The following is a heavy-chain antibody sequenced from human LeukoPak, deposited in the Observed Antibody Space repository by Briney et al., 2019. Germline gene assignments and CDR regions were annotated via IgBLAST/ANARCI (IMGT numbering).Heavy chain of an antibody. CDR3: AHLVVTIDWRSYFDY. CDR1: DFSLRTPGMG. D-gene: IGHD3-9*01. CDR2: IYYNDDK. J-gene: IGHJ4*02. Sequence: SGPTLVKPTPTLTLTCTFSDFSLRTPGMGVGWIRQPPGKALEWLAFIYYNDDKRYSPSLRSRLTITRDTSKNQVVLAMTNMDPVDTATYYCAHLVVTIDWRSYFDYWGQGALVTVSS. V-gene: IGHV2-5*01.